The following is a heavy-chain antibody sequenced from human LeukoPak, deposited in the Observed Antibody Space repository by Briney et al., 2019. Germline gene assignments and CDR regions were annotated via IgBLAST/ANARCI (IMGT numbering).Heavy chain of an antibody. Sequence: KSGGSLRLSCAASGFTFSDAWMSWVRQAPGKGLEWVGCIRSVAAGGTTEYAAPVEGRFIISRDDSKHTLSLQMSSLEIEDTAVYFCVTDTVVPLAQIDHWGQGTLVTVSS. CDR1: GFTFSDAW. V-gene: IGHV3-15*01. CDR2: IRSVAAGGTT. CDR3: VTDTVVPLAQIDH. D-gene: IGHD2-15*01. J-gene: IGHJ4*02.